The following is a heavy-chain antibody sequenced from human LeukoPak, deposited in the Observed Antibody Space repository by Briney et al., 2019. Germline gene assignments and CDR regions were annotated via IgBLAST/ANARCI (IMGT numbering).Heavy chain of an antibody. CDR3: ARGPDWFDP. CDR2: VSSSGSTI. V-gene: IGHV3-48*03. CDR1: GFTFSSYE. J-gene: IGHJ5*02. Sequence: GGSLRLSCAASGFTFSSYEMNWVRQAPGKGLEWVSYVSSSGSTIYYADSVKGRFTISRDNAKNSLYLQMNSLRAEDTAVYYCARGPDWFDPWGQGTLVTVSS.